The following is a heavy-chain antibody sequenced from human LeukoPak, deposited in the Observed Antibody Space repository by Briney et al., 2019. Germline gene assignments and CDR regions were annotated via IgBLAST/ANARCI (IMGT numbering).Heavy chain of an antibody. CDR2: NYYSWTT. D-gene: IGHD5-24*01. CDR1: GGSIGSYY. J-gene: IGHJ6*02. V-gene: IGHV4-59*01. Sequence: SEALSLTCAVSGGSIGSYYGSWLRQPPEGGLEWISYNYYSWTTNYNPSLKSRVTISVDKSKNLFYLKRTSVTAPDTAIYYCGGEHLQMAVSGGLDVWGQGTTVTVSS. CDR3: GGEHLQMAVSGGLDV.